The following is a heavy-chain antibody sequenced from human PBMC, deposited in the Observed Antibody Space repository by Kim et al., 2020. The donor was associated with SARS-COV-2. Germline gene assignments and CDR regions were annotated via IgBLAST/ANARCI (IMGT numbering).Heavy chain of an antibody. Sequence: SETLSLTCTVSGGSISSSSYYWGWIRQPPGKGLEWIGSIYYSGSTYYNPSLKSRVTISVDTSKNQFSLKLSSVTAADTAVYYCASSLSRDGYNSWGQGTLVTVSS. V-gene: IGHV4-39*01. D-gene: IGHD5-12*01. J-gene: IGHJ5*02. CDR2: IYYSGST. CDR1: GGSISSSSYY. CDR3: ASSLSRDGYNS.